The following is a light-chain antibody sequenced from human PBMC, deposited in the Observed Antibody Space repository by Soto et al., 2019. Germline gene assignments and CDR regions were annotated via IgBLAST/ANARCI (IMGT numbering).Light chain of an antibody. V-gene: IGKV3-20*01. CDR3: QHYGSSVPWT. Sequence: EVVLTQSPGTVSLSPGERATLSCRASQSVTSNYLAWYQQKPGQAPRLLIYAASSRATGIPYRFSGSGFGTDFTLSISRVESEDFAVYYCQHYGSSVPWTFGQGTKVEIK. CDR1: QSVTSNY. CDR2: AAS. J-gene: IGKJ1*01.